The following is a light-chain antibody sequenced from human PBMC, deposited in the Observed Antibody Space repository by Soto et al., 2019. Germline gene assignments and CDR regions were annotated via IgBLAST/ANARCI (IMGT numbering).Light chain of an antibody. CDR2: GVS. CDR1: QSVRSN. J-gene: IGKJ2*01. Sequence: DIVLTQSPGTLYLSPVEIATLSCMASQSVRSNLAWYQQKPGQAPRLVIYGVSTRATGVPVRFSGSGSGTEFTLTINSLQSEDFAVYYCQQYNNWPHNCGQGTKGDIK. CDR3: QQYNNWPHN. V-gene: IGKV3-15*01.